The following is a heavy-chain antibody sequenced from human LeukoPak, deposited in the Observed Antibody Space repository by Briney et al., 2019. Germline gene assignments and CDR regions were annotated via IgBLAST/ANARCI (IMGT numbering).Heavy chain of an antibody. CDR1: GFTFSSYS. CDR2: IWYDGSNK. J-gene: IGHJ4*02. V-gene: IGHV3-33*06. CDR3: AKQHYNDSSGYYPPGD. Sequence: GGSLRLSCAASGFTFSSYSMHWVRQAPGKGLEWVAVIWYDGSNKYYADSVKGRFTISRDNSKNTLYLQMNSLRAEDTAMYYCAKQHYNDSSGYYPPGDWGQGTLVTVSS. D-gene: IGHD3-22*01.